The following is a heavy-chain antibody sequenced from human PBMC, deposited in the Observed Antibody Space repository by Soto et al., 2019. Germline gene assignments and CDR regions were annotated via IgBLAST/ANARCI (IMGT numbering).Heavy chain of an antibody. J-gene: IGHJ4*02. CDR2: FYYSGST. CDR3: ARRGIAVALDS. Sequence: LQLQESGPGLVKPSETLSLSCTVSGGSVSSSTYYWGWIRQPPGKGLEWIGSFYYSGSTYYNPSLTSRGTISVDTSKNQFSLKLSSVTAADTAVYYCARRGIAVALDSWGQGTLVTVSS. V-gene: IGHV4-39*01. CDR1: GGSVSSSTYY. D-gene: IGHD6-19*01.